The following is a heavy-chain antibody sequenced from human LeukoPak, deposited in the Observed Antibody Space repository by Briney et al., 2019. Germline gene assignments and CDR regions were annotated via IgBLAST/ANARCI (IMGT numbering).Heavy chain of an antibody. CDR2: FSSGGSA. J-gene: IGHJ4*02. Sequence: SETLSLTCIVPGGSISSSSYYWAWIRQSPGKGLEWIGTFSSGGSAYYNPSLTSRVSISKDTSDNQFSLRLYSVTAADTAVYYCARDGYNPIDYWGQGTLVTVSS. CDR1: GGSISSSSYY. CDR3: ARDGYNPIDY. V-gene: IGHV4-39*07. D-gene: IGHD5-24*01.